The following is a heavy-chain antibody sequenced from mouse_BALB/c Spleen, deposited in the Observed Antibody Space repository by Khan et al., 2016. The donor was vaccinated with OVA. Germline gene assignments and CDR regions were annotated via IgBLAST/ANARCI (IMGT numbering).Heavy chain of an antibody. CDR3: ARRNYFGYTFAY. J-gene: IGHJ3*01. D-gene: IGHD1-2*01. CDR2: ISPGSGDT. V-gene: IGHV1-77*01. CDR1: GYTFTDYY. Sequence: QVQLQQSGAELARPGASVKLSCKASGYTFTDYYINWVKQRTGQGLEWIGEISPGSGDTYYNEKFKGKATLTADKSYSTVYMQLSSLTAEASAVYYCARRNYFGYTFAYWGQGTLVTVSA.